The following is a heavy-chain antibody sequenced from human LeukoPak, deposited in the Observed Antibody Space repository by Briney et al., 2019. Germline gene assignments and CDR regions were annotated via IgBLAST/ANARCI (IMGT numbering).Heavy chain of an antibody. CDR1: GGSISSSNW. CDR3: ARGVAAAGTSI. V-gene: IGHV4-4*02. CDR2: IYYSGST. Sequence: SGTLSLTCAVSGGSISSSNWWTWVRQPPGKGLEWIGYIYYSGSTNYNPSLKSRVTISVDTSKNQFSLKLSSVTAADTAVYYCARGVAAAGTSIWGQGTLVTVSS. D-gene: IGHD6-13*01. J-gene: IGHJ4*02.